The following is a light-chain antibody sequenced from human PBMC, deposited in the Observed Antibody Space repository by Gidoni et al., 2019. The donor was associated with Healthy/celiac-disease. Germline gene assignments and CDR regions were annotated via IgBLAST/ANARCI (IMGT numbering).Light chain of an antibody. CDR3: QQRSNWPPR. CDR2: DAS. CDR1: QSVSSY. J-gene: IGKJ4*01. Sequence: EMVLTQSPATLSLSPVERATLSCMASQSVSSYLAWYQQKPGQAPRLLIYDASNRATGIPARFSGSGSGTDFTLTISSLEPEDFAVYYCQQRSNWPPRFGGGTKVEIK. V-gene: IGKV3-11*01.